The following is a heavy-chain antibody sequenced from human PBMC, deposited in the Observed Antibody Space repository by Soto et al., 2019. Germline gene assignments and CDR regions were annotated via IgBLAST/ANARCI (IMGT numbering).Heavy chain of an antibody. D-gene: IGHD5-18*01. CDR1: GGSIRSYY. CDR3: ARCGYSYGYREDYYGMDV. V-gene: IGHV4-59*01. Sequence: SETLSLTCTVSGGSIRSYYWSWIRQPPGYGLEWIGDIYYRGSTNYNPSLKSRVTISVDTSKNQFSLKLSSVTAADTAVYYCARCGYSYGYREDYYGMDVWGQGTTVT. J-gene: IGHJ6*02. CDR2: IYYRGST.